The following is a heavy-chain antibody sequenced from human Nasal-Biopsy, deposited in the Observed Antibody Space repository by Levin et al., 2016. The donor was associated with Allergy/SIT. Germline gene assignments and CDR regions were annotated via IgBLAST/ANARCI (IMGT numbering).Heavy chain of an antibody. CDR3: AREGIAVAPGAFDI. D-gene: IGHD6-19*01. J-gene: IGHJ3*02. V-gene: IGHV3-20*01. Sequence: GESLKISCEASGFTFDDYGMTWVRQAPGKGLEWVSGISWDGGSTGYADSLKGRFTISRDNAKNSLYLEMDSLRAEDTALYHCAREGIAVAPGAFDIWGHGTMVTVSS. CDR1: GFTFDDYG. CDR2: ISWDGGST.